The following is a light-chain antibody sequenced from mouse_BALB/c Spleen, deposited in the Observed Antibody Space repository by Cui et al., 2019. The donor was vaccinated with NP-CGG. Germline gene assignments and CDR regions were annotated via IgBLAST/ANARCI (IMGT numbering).Light chain of an antibody. CDR3: ALWYSNHWV. Sequence: QAVVTQESALTTSPGETVTLTCRSSTGAVTTNNYANWVQEKPDHLFTGLIGGTNNRVPGVPATFSGSLIGDKAALTITGAQTEDEAIYFCALWYSNHWVFGGGTKLTVL. CDR1: TGAVTTNNY. CDR2: GTN. J-gene: IGLJ1*01. V-gene: IGLV1*01.